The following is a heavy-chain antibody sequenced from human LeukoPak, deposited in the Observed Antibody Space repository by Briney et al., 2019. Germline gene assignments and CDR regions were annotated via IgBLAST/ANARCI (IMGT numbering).Heavy chain of an antibody. CDR3: ARGGIQLWFLVDY. V-gene: IGHV1-2*02. Sequence: GASVKVSCKASGYTFTGYFMHWVRQAPGQGLEGMGWINPNSGGTNYAQKFQGRVTMTRDTSISTAYMELSSLRSDDTAVYYCARGGIQLWFLVDYWGQGTLVTVSS. J-gene: IGHJ4*02. D-gene: IGHD5-18*01. CDR1: GYTFTGYF. CDR2: INPNSGGT.